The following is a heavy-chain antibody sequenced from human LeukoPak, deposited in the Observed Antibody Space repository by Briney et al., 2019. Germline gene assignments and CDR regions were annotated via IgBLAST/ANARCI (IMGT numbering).Heavy chain of an antibody. J-gene: IGHJ4*02. CDR2: IIPIFGTA. D-gene: IGHD3-10*01. V-gene: IGHV1-69*05. Sequence: SVKVSCKASGGTFSSYAISWVRQAPGQGPEWMGRIIPIFGTANYAQKFQGRVTITTDESTSTAYMELSSLRSADTAVYYCADGSSGYFDYWGQGTLVTVSS. CDR1: GGTFSSYA. CDR3: ADGSSGYFDY.